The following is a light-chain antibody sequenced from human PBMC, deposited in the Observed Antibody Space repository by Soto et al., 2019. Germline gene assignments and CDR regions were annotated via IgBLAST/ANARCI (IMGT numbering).Light chain of an antibody. CDR1: SSDVGTYYF. Sequence: QSALTQPASVSGSLGQSITISCTGSSSDVGTYYFVSWYQQHPGKVPKLMIYEGTKRPSGVSDRFSGSKSGNTASMTISGLQAEDESDYYCISYTSSSTWVFGGGTKLTVL. J-gene: IGLJ3*02. V-gene: IGLV2-14*02. CDR3: ISYTSSSTWV. CDR2: EGT.